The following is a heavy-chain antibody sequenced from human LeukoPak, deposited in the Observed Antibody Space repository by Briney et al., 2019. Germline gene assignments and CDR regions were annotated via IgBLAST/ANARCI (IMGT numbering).Heavy chain of an antibody. Sequence: GGSLRLSCAASGFTFSSYAMSWVRQAPGKGLEWVSAISGGGGSTYYADSVKGRFTISRDNSKNTLYLQMNSLRAEDTAVYYCARIDDYGDYYYYYYMDVWGKGTTVTVSS. J-gene: IGHJ6*03. CDR2: ISGGGGST. D-gene: IGHD4-17*01. CDR1: GFTFSSYA. CDR3: ARIDDYGDYYYYYYMDV. V-gene: IGHV3-23*01.